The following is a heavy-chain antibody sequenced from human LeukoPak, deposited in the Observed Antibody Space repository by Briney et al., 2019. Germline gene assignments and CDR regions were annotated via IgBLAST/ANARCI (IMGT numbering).Heavy chain of an antibody. D-gene: IGHD1-26*01. J-gene: IGHJ6*02. Sequence: GGSLRLSCAASGFTFSSYAMHWVRQAPGKGLDWVAVISYDGSNKYYADSVKGRFTISRDNSKNTLYLQMNSLRAEDTAVYYCARDRWELDYYYGMDVWGQGTTVTVSS. V-gene: IGHV3-30-3*01. CDR2: ISYDGSNK. CDR1: GFTFSSYA. CDR3: ARDRWELDYYYGMDV.